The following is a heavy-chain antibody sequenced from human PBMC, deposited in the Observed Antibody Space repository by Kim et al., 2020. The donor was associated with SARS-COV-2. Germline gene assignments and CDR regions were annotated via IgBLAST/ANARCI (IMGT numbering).Heavy chain of an antibody. CDR3: ARWGRFGCSSTSCYESYGMDV. Sequence: SETLSLTCAVYGGSFSGYYWSWIRQPPGKGLEWIGEINHSGSTNYNPSLKSRVTISVDTSKNQFSLKLSSVTAADTAVYYCARWGRFGCSSTSCYESYGMDVWGQGTTVTVSS. CDR1: GGSFSGYY. V-gene: IGHV4-34*01. D-gene: IGHD2-2*01. CDR2: INHSGST. J-gene: IGHJ6*02.